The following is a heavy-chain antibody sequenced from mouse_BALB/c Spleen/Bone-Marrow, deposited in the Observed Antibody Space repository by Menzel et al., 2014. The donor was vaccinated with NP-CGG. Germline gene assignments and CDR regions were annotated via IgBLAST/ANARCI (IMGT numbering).Heavy chain of an antibody. CDR2: INPNNGGT. CDR3: ARRIPYGYAMDY. V-gene: IGHV1-22*01. Sequence: VQLQQFGPELVKPGASVKISCKTSGYTFTEYTMHWVKQSHGKSLEWIGTINPNNGGTSYNQKFKGKATLTVDKSSSTAYMELRSLTSEGSAVYYCARRIPYGYAMDYWGQGTSVTVSS. J-gene: IGHJ4*01. CDR1: GYTFTEYT. D-gene: IGHD2-2*01.